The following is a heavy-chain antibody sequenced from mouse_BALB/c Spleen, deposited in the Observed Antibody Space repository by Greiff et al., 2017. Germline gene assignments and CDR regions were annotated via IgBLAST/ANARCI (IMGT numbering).Heavy chain of an antibody. CDR2: IWRGGST. D-gene: IGHD2-1*01. Sequence: QVQLQQSGPSLVQPSQSLSITCTVSGFSLTSYGVHWVRQSPGKGLEWLGVIWRGGSTDYNAAFMSRLSITKDNSKSQVFFKMTSLQADDTAIYDCAKNEGDGNYFDYWGQGTTLTVAS. CDR3: AKNEGDGNYFDY. CDR1: GFSLTSYG. J-gene: IGHJ2*01. V-gene: IGHV2-5-1*01.